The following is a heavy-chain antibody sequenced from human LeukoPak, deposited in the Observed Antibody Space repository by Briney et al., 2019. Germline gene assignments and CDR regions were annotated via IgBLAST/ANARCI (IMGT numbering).Heavy chain of an antibody. CDR2: ISGSGGST. V-gene: IGHV3-23*01. CDR3: AKGVAAAASAEYFQH. CDR1: GFTFSSYA. D-gene: IGHD6-13*01. Sequence: SGGSLRLSCAASGFTFSSYAMSWVRQAPGKGLEWVSAISGSGGSTYYADSMKGRFTISRDNSKNTLYLQMNSLRAEDTAVYCCAKGVAAAASAEYFQHWGQGTLVTVSS. J-gene: IGHJ1*01.